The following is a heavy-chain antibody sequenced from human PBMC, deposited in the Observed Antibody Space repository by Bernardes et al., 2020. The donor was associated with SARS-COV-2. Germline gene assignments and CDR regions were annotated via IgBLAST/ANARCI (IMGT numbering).Heavy chain of an antibody. CDR2: IKRDGSET. CDR3: ARSAGMDV. Sequence: GSLRLSWAGSGFDFSDYWMTWVRQAPGKGLEWVANIKRDGSETYYVDSVKGRFTISRDNAKNLVFLQMNSLRAEDTAVFYCARSAGMDVWGQGTMVTVSS. CDR1: GFDFSDYW. J-gene: IGHJ6*02. V-gene: IGHV3-7*03.